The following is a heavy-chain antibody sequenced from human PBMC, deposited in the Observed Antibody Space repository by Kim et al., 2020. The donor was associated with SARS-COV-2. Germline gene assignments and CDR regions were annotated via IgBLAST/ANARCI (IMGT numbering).Heavy chain of an antibody. CDR3: AKSGSYQWGVNYGMDV. D-gene: IGHD1-26*01. CDR1: GFPFNNYA. Sequence: GGSLRLSCAASGFPFNNYAMTWVRQAPGKGLEWVSGISGSGGATYYADSVKGRFTISRDSFTNTVYMQIKSLRAEDTAVYYCAKSGSYQWGVNYGMDVWGQGTTVKVSS. CDR2: ISGSGGAT. V-gene: IGHV3-23*01. J-gene: IGHJ6*02.